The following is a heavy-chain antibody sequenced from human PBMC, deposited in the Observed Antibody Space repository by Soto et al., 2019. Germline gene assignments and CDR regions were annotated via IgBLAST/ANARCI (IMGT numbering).Heavy chain of an antibody. V-gene: IGHV3-23*01. Sequence: EVQLLESGGGLVQPGGSLRVSFSASGFTVKNYAMGWGSQAPGRGLEWVSAITDSGDDTYYIDSVKGRFTIFRDTSKSTLYLQMTSLRAEDTAIYYCAKLGSSSWSPHYYFDYWGQGTLVTVSS. D-gene: IGHD2-2*01. CDR2: ITDSGDDT. CDR1: GFTVKNYA. J-gene: IGHJ4*02. CDR3: AKLGSSSWSPHYYFDY.